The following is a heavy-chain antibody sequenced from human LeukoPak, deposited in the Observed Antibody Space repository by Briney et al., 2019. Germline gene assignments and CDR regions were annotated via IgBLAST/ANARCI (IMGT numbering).Heavy chain of an antibody. CDR2: IYSGVPT. V-gene: IGHV4-4*09. D-gene: IGHD1-1*01. CDR1: GVSISRFY. J-gene: IGHJ4*02. Sequence: PSETLSLTCTTSGVSISRFYWSWVRQPPGKGLEWIGNIYSGVPTYFNPSLKSRVIISVDTSKNQFSLNLTSVTAADAAMYYCVQTTGWPGFDYWGQGILVTVSS. CDR3: VQTTGWPGFDY.